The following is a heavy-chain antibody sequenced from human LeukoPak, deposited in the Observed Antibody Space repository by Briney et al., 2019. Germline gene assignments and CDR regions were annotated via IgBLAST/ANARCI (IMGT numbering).Heavy chain of an antibody. CDR3: ARAAAAGTYFDY. D-gene: IGHD6-13*01. Sequence: GGSLRLSCAASGFTVSSNYRSWIRQAPGKGLEWVSVIYSGGSTYYADSVKGRFTISRDNSKNTLYLQMNSLRAEDTAVYYCARAAAAGTYFDYWGQGTLVTVSS. V-gene: IGHV3-53*01. J-gene: IGHJ4*02. CDR1: GFTVSSNY. CDR2: IYSGGST.